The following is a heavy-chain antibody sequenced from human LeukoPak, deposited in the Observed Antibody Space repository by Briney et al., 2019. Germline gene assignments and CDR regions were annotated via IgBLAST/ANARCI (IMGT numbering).Heavy chain of an antibody. CDR2: INPSGGST. J-gene: IGHJ4*02. CDR3: ARVAAADYFDY. Sequence: ASVKVSCKASEYTFTGYYMHWVRQAPGQGLEWMGIINPSGGSTSYAQKFQGRVTMTRDMSTSTVYMELSSLRSEDTAVYYCARVAAADYFDYWGQGTLVTVSS. CDR1: EYTFTGYY. V-gene: IGHV1-46*01. D-gene: IGHD6-13*01.